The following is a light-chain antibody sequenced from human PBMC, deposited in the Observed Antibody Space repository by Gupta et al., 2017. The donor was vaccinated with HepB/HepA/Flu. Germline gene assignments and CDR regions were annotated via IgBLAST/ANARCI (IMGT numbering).Light chain of an antibody. V-gene: IGLV7-46*01. CDR1: TGTVTSGHY. J-gene: IGLJ3*02. CDR2: DTS. Sequence: QVVVTQEPSLTVSPGGTVTLTCGPTTGTVTSGHYPYWIQQKPGQAPRTLIYDTSSKHSWTPARFSGSLLGGKAALTLSGAQPEDEADYYCLLSYSYFRVFGGGTKLTVL. CDR3: LLSYSYFRV.